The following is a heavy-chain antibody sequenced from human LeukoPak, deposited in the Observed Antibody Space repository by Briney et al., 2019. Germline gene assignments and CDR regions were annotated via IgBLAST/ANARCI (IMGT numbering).Heavy chain of an antibody. CDR3: ASQRGVGAAQY. CDR2: IYTSGST. Sequence: SETLSLTCTVSGGSVSSGTYYWNWIRQPAGKGLEWIGRIYTSGSTNYNPSLKSRVTISVDTSKNQFSLKLTSVTAADPAVYYCASQRGVGAAQYWGQGTLVTVSS. V-gene: IGHV4-61*10. J-gene: IGHJ4*02. D-gene: IGHD1-26*01. CDR1: GGSVSSGTYY.